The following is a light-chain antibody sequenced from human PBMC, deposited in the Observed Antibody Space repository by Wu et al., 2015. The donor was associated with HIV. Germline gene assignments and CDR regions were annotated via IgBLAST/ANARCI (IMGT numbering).Light chain of an antibody. J-gene: IGKJ4*01. Sequence: EIVMTQSPATLSVSPGERATLSCRASQSVSSDLAWYQQKPGQAPRLLIYGASTRATGIPARFRGSGSGTDFTLSISSLEPEDFAVYYCQLRANWPAFGGGTKVEI. CDR2: GAS. V-gene: IGKV3-15*01. CDR3: QLRANWPA. CDR1: QSVSSD.